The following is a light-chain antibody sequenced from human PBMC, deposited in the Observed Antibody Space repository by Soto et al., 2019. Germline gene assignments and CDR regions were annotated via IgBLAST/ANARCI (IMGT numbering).Light chain of an antibody. J-gene: IGKJ4*01. CDR1: QSVLHSSNTMNY. V-gene: IGKV4-1*01. Sequence: DIVMTQSPDSLAVSLGERATINCKSSQSVLHSSNTMNYLTWYQHKPGQPPKVLIYWASTRESGVPDRFSGSGSGTDFTLTVSSLEAADVALYYCQQYHSAPFTFGGGTQVEI. CDR3: QQYHSAPFT. CDR2: WAS.